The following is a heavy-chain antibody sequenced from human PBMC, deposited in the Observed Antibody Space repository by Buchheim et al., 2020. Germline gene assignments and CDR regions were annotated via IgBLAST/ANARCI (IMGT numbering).Heavy chain of an antibody. D-gene: IGHD6-19*01. CDR2: ISSSGGST. CDR3: AKRLGIEAGEGYDMDV. CDR1: GFTFSTYA. Sequence: EVQLVESGGDLVQPGGSLRLSCAASGFTFSTYAMSWVRQAPGKGLEWVSTISSSGGSTFYADSVKGRFTISRDNSKNNLYLQIKSLRAEDTAVFYCAKRLGIEAGEGYDMDVWGQGTT. J-gene: IGHJ6*02. V-gene: IGHV3-23*04.